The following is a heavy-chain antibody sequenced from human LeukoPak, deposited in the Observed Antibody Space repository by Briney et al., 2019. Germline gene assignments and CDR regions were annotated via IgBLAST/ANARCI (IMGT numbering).Heavy chain of an antibody. V-gene: IGHV3-66*01. CDR2: IYSGGST. CDR1: GFTVSSNY. Sequence: QPGGSLRLSCAASGFTVSSNYMSWVRQAPGKGLEWVSVIYSGGSTYYADSVKGRFTISRDTSKNTLLLQMDSLRAEDTAIYYCARDGYLPVAGLAFDHWGQGTLVTVSS. CDR3: ARDGYLPVAGLAFDH. D-gene: IGHD6-19*01. J-gene: IGHJ4*02.